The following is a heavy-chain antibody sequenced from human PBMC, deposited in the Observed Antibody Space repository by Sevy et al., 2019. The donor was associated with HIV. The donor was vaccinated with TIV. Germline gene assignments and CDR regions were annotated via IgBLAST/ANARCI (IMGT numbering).Heavy chain of an antibody. CDR2: ISAYNGNT. J-gene: IGHJ4*02. CDR3: ARDLGGYYDSSGYYPIDY. D-gene: IGHD3-22*01. V-gene: IGHV1-18*01. CDR1: GYTFTSYG. Sequence: ASVKVSCKASGYTFTSYGISWVRQAPEQGLEWMGWISAYNGNTNYAQKLQGRVTMTTDTSTSTAYMELRSLRSDDTAVYYCARDLGGYYDSSGYYPIDYWGQGTLVTVSS.